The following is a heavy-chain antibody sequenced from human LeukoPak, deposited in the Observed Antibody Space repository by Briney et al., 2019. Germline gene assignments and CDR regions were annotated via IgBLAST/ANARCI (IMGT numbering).Heavy chain of an antibody. V-gene: IGHV3-30*02. CDR2: IRYDGSNK. Sequence: GGSLRLSCAASGFTFNNYGMHWVRQAPGKGLEWVAFIRYDGSNKYYADSVKGRFTISRDNSKNTLYLQMNSLRAEDTAVYYCARSSSTMVRGVIPRALDYWGQGTLVTVSS. J-gene: IGHJ4*02. D-gene: IGHD3-10*01. CDR1: GFTFNNYG. CDR3: ARSSSTMVRGVIPRALDY.